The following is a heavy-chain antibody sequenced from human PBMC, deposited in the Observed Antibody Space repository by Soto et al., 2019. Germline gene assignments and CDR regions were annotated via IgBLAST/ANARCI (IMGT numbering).Heavy chain of an antibody. Sequence: PGESLKISCKGSGYSFTSYWIGWVRQMPGKGLEWMGIIYPGDSDTRYSPSFQGQVTISADKSISTAYLQWSSLKASDTAMYYCARHRPRFTIFGVVITDFYYYYYMDVWGKGTTVTVSS. CDR3: ARHRPRFTIFGVVITDFYYYYYMDV. V-gene: IGHV5-51*01. D-gene: IGHD3-3*01. CDR2: IYPGDSDT. CDR1: GYSFTSYW. J-gene: IGHJ6*03.